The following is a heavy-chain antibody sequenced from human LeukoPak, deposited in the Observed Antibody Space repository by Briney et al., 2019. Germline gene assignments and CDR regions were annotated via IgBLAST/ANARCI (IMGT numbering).Heavy chain of an antibody. V-gene: IGHV4-30-4*08. J-gene: IGHJ4*02. Sequence: SQTLSLTCTVSGGSISSGDYYWNWIRQPPGKGLEWIGYIYYSGSTYYNPSLKSRVTISVDTSKNQFSLKLSSVTAADTAVYYCAREGSSWYDFDYWGQGTLVTVSS. CDR3: AREGSSWYDFDY. CDR1: GGSISSGDYY. CDR2: IYYSGST. D-gene: IGHD6-13*01.